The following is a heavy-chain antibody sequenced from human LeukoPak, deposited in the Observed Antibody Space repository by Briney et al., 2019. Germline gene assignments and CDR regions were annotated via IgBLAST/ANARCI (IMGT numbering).Heavy chain of an antibody. D-gene: IGHD4-17*01. Sequence: PGGSLRLSCAASGFTFSSYDMNWVRQAPGKGLEWVSYINTISSTKYYADSVKGRSTISRDNAKNSLSLQMNSLRDEDTAVYYCARGKIGYYYGDYDGYWGQGTLVTVSS. CDR2: INTISSTK. CDR3: ARGKIGYYYGDYDGY. J-gene: IGHJ4*02. V-gene: IGHV3-48*02. CDR1: GFTFSSYD.